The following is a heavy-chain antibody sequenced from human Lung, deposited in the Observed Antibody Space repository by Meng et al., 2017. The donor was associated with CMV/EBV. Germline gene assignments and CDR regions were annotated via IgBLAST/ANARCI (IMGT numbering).Heavy chain of an antibody. V-gene: IGHV3-49*04. CDR3: ARGVTEGATDY. D-gene: IGHD1-26*01. Sequence: GGSLRLSCAASGFTFSSYAMSWVRQAPGKGLEWVGFIRSKAHGGTTDYAASVKGRFTISRDDSENIAYLEMNSLKTDDTAVYFCARGVTEGATDYWGQGTLVTVSS. J-gene: IGHJ4*02. CDR2: IRSKAHGGTT. CDR1: GFTFSSYA.